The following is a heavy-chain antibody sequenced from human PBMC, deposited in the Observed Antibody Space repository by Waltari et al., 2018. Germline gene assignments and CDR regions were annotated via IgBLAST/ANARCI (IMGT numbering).Heavy chain of an antibody. V-gene: IGHV4-34*01. CDR3: ARVRGYSSGWYSD. J-gene: IGHJ4*02. Sequence: QVQLQQWGAGLLKPSETLSLTCAVYGGSFSGYYWSWIRQPPGKGLEWIGEINNSGSTNYNPSLKSRVTISVDTSKNQFALKLSSVTAADTAVYYCARVRGYSSGWYSDWGQGTLVTVSS. CDR2: INNSGST. CDR1: GGSFSGYY. D-gene: IGHD6-19*01.